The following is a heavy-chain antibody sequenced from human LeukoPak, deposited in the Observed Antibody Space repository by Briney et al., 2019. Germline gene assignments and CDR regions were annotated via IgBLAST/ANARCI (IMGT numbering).Heavy chain of an antibody. CDR3: AKDSLHSSGWYWNY. V-gene: IGHV3-23*01. J-gene: IGHJ4*02. Sequence: GGSLRLSCAASGFTFSSYAMSWVRQAPGKGLEWVSAISGSGGSTYYADSVKGRFTISRDNSKNTLYLQMNSLRAEDTAVYYCAKDSLHSSGWYWNYWGQGTLVTVSS. CDR2: ISGSGGST. CDR1: GFTFSSYA. D-gene: IGHD6-19*01.